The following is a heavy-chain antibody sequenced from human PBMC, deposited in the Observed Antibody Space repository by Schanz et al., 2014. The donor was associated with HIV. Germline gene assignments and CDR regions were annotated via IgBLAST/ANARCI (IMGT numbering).Heavy chain of an antibody. J-gene: IGHJ4*02. Sequence: QVKLPQWGAGLLKPSETLSLTCAVYGGTFNDYYWGWIRQAPGKGLEWIGEINHSGIPNYNPSLEGRVTISGDPSKNQFPLKVNSGAAADPAVYFCVRDGGRGGGQRQLFGYWGQGTLVTVSS. D-gene: IGHD2-2*01. CDR1: GGTFNDYY. CDR2: INHSGIP. CDR3: VRDGGRGGGQRQLFGY. V-gene: IGHV4-34*02.